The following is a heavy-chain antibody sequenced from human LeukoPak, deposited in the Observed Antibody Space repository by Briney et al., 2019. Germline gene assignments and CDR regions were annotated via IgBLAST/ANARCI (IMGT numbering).Heavy chain of an antibody. CDR2: IVVGSGNT. CDR3: ARAAGMITFGGVTRNWFDP. V-gene: IGHV1-58*01. Sequence: SVKVSCKASGFTFTSSAVQWVRQARGQRLEWIGWIVVGSGNTNYAQKFQGRVTMTRDTSTSTVYMELSSLRSEDTAVYYCARAAGMITFGGVTRNWFDPWGQGTLVTVSS. J-gene: IGHJ5*02. CDR1: GFTFTSSA. D-gene: IGHD3-16*01.